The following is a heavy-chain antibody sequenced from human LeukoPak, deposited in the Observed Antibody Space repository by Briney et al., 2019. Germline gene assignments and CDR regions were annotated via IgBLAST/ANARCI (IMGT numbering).Heavy chain of an antibody. V-gene: IGHV1-69*08. Sequence: SVKVSCKASGGTFSGNSITWVRQAPGQGLEWMGRFIPILNTTNYAPDFQGRVTLTADKSTSTAYMELMSLGSEDTAVYYCARETRDSNWNSVAYLDHWGQGTLVTVSS. CDR1: GGTFSGNS. J-gene: IGHJ4*02. CDR2: FIPILNTT. CDR3: ARETRDSNWNSVAYLDH. D-gene: IGHD1-7*01.